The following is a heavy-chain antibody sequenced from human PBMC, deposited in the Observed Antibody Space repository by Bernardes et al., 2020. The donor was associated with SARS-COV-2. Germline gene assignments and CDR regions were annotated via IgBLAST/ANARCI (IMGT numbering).Heavy chain of an antibody. CDR3: ARSRNWNYNQNYYYGMDV. V-gene: IGHV4-59*01. D-gene: IGHD1-7*01. Sequence: SETLSLTCTVSGGSISSYYWSWIRQPPGKGLEWIGYIYYSGSTNYNPSLKSRVTISVDTSKNQFSLKLSSVTAADTAVYYCARSRNWNYNQNYYYGMDVRGQGTTVTVSS. CDR1: GGSISSYY. J-gene: IGHJ6*02. CDR2: IYYSGST.